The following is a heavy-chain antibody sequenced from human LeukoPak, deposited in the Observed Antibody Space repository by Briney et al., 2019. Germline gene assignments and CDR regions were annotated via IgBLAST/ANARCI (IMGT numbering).Heavy chain of an antibody. Sequence: PGGSLRLSCAASGFTFSDYYMSWIRQAPGKGLEWVSYISSSGSTIYYADSVKGRFTISRDNAKNSLYLQMNSLRAEDTALYHCARSLRHQTYYYDSSGYLSPPNWFDPWGQGTLVTVSS. D-gene: IGHD3-22*01. CDR3: ARSLRHQTYYYDSSGYLSPPNWFDP. CDR1: GFTFSDYY. J-gene: IGHJ5*02. CDR2: ISSSGSTI. V-gene: IGHV3-11*01.